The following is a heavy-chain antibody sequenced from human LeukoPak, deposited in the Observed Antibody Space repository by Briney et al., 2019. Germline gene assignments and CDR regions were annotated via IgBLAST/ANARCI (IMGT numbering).Heavy chain of an antibody. CDR2: IYSGGTT. CDR1: GFTVTSNY. CDR3: ASKLTSGY. D-gene: IGHD4-17*01. Sequence: GGSLRPSCVVSGFTVTSNYMSWVRQAPGKGLEWVSVIYSGGTTNYADSVKGRFTVYRDNYKNTLYLQMNSLRAEDTAVYYCASKLTSGYWGQGTLVTVSS. V-gene: IGHV3-66*01. J-gene: IGHJ4*02.